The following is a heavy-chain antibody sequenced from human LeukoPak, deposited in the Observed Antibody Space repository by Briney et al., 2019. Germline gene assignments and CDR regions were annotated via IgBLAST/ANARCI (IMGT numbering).Heavy chain of an antibody. Sequence: GASVKVSCKASGYTFSSYGITWVRQAPGQGLEWMGGIIPIFGTANYAQKFQGRVTITADKSTSTAYMELSSLRSEDTAVYYCARVRGAPVGATGPSWFDPWGQGTLVTVSS. CDR1: GYTFSSYG. CDR2: IIPIFGTA. J-gene: IGHJ5*02. CDR3: ARVRGAPVGATGPSWFDP. V-gene: IGHV1-69*06. D-gene: IGHD1-26*01.